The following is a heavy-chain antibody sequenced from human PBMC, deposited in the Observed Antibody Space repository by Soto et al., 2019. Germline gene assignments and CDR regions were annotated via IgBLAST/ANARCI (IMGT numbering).Heavy chain of an antibody. D-gene: IGHD6-19*01. J-gene: IGHJ5*02. CDR1: GGSISSYY. CDR3: ARNPSPWGIAEAGTWFDP. CDR2: IYYSGST. Sequence: SETLSLTCTVSGGSISSYYWSWIRQPPGKGLEWIGYIYYSGSTNYNPSLKSRVTISVDTSKNQFSLKLSSVTAADTAVYYCARNPSPWGIAEAGTWFDPWGQGTLVTVSS. V-gene: IGHV4-59*01.